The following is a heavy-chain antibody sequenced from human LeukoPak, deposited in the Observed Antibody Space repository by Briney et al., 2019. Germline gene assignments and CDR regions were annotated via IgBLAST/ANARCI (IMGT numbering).Heavy chain of an antibody. Sequence: PGGSLRLSCAASGFTFSSYSMSWVRQAPGKGLEWVSSISSSSSYIYYADSVKGRFTISRDNAKNSLYLQMNSLRAEDTAVYYCARGGEPIWDYYGMDVWGQGTTVTVSS. J-gene: IGHJ6*02. V-gene: IGHV3-21*01. D-gene: IGHD3-16*01. CDR3: ARGGEPIWDYYGMDV. CDR1: GFTFSSYS. CDR2: ISSSSSYI.